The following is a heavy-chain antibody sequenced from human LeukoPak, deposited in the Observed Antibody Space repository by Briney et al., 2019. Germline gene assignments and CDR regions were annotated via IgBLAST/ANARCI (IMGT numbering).Heavy chain of an antibody. V-gene: IGHV3-20*04. D-gene: IGHD5-18*01. CDR3: ATSPRRYSYGCDY. Sequence: GGSLRLSCAASGFTFDDYGMSWVRQAPGKGLEWVSGINWNGGSTGYADSVKGRFTISRDNSKNTLYLQMNSLRAEDTAVYYCATSPRRYSYGCDYWGQGTLVTVSS. CDR2: INWNGGST. J-gene: IGHJ4*02. CDR1: GFTFDDYG.